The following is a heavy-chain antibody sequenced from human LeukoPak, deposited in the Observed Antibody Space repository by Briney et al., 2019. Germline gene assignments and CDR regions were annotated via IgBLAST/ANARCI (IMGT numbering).Heavy chain of an antibody. CDR1: GGSFSGYY. V-gene: IGHV4-34*01. J-gene: IGHJ4*02. Sequence: SETLSLTCAVSGGSFSGYYWSWIRQPPGKGLEWIGEINHRGSTNYNPSLKSRVTISVDTSKNQFSLNLSSVTAADTAVYYCARGGLVRRFDFWGQGILVAVSS. CDR2: INHRGST. D-gene: IGHD3-10*01. CDR3: ARGGLVRRFDF.